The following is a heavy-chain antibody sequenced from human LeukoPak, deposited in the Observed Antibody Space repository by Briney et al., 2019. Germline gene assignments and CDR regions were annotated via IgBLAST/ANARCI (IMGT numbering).Heavy chain of an antibody. Sequence: GGSLRLSCAASGFTVSSNEMSWVRQAPGKGLEWVSYISSSGSTIYYADSVKGRFTISRDNAKNSLYLQMNSLRAEDTAVYYCAREGSSWAYNWFDPWGQGTLVTVSS. CDR3: AREGSSWAYNWFDP. J-gene: IGHJ5*02. CDR1: GFTVSSNE. D-gene: IGHD6-13*01. CDR2: ISSSGSTI. V-gene: IGHV3-48*03.